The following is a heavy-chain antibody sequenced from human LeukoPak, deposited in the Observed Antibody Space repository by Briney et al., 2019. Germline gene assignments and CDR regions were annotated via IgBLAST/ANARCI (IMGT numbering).Heavy chain of an antibody. CDR2: IYYSGST. J-gene: IGHJ4*02. CDR1: GGSISSGDYY. D-gene: IGHD2-8*01. V-gene: IGHV4-30-4*08. Sequence: SETLSLTCTVSGGSISSGDYYWSWIRQPPGKGLEWIGYIYYSGSTYYNPSLKSRVTISVDTSKNQFSLKLSSVTAADTAVYYCARLYCTNGVCHRVGDYWGQGTLVTVSS. CDR3: ARLYCTNGVCHRVGDY.